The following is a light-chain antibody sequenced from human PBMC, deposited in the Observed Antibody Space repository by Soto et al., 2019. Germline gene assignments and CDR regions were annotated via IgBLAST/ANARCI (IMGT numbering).Light chain of an antibody. V-gene: IGLV7-46*01. CDR1: TGAVTSGHS. Sequence: QAVGTKEPSLNMFPGGTGSLTRNTSTGAVTSGHSPYWFQQKPGQAPRTLIYDTSNKHSWTPARFSGSLLGGKAALTLTGAQPGDEAEYYCLLSYVGARVFGTGTKVTVL. CDR2: DTS. CDR3: LLSYVGARV. J-gene: IGLJ1*01.